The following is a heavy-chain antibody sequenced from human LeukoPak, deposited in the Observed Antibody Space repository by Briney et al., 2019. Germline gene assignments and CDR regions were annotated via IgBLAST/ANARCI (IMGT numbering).Heavy chain of an antibody. Sequence: SETLSLTCAVYGGSFSGYYWSWIRQPPGKGLEWIGEVNHSGSTNYNPSLKSRVTISVDTSKNQFSLKLSSVTAADTAVYYCTRQGDQDYYAMDVWGQGTTVTVSS. D-gene: IGHD3-16*01. CDR2: VNHSGST. CDR3: TRQGDQDYYAMDV. V-gene: IGHV4-34*01. CDR1: GGSFSGYY. J-gene: IGHJ6*02.